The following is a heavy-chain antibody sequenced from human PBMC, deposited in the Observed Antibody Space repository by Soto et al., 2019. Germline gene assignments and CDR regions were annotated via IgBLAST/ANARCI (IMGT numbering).Heavy chain of an antibody. J-gene: IGHJ3*02. V-gene: IGHV1-2*02. Sequence: ASVKVSCKASGDTFGSSSITWVRQAPVQGLEWMGWINPNSGGTTFAEKFEARVTLTRDTSISTVYMELSRLRSDDTAVYYCARDDGLSRDIFDIWGQGTMLTVSS. CDR3: ARDDGLSRDIFDI. CDR1: GDTFGSSS. CDR2: INPNSGGT. D-gene: IGHD2-15*01.